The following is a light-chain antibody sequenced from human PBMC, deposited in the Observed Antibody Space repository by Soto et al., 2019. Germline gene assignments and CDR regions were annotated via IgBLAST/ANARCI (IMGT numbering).Light chain of an antibody. V-gene: IGKV3-15*01. Sequence: EIVMTQSPTTLSVSPGERATLSCRASQSVSTNLAWYQQKPGQVPSLLIYGASTRASGIPARFSGSGSGTEFTLTIGSLQSADFAVYYCHQYSSSPSFGQGTLREIK. CDR2: GAS. J-gene: IGKJ5*01. CDR3: HQYSSSPS. CDR1: QSVSTN.